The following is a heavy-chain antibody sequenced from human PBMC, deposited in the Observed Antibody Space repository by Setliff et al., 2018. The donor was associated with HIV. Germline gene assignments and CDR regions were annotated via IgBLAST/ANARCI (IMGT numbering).Heavy chain of an antibody. D-gene: IGHD3-10*01. J-gene: IGHJ4*02. CDR2: IYSSGIS. CDR1: GGSISSYY. CDR3: ARAYFGSGIYY. V-gene: IGHV4-4*09. Sequence: SETLSLTCTVSGGSISSYYWSWIRQPPGKGLEWLGHIYSSGISTYNPSLKSRVTISVDTSKNQFSLKLYSVTAADTAVYYCARAYFGSGIYYWGQGTLVTVSS.